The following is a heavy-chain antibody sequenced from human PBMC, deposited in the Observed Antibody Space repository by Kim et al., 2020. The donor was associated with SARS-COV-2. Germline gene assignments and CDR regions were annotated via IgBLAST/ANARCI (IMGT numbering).Heavy chain of an antibody. V-gene: IGHV4-39*01. CDR1: GGSISSSSYY. Sequence: SETLSLTCTVSGGSISSSSYYWGWIRQPPGKGLEWIGSIYYSGSTYYNPSLKSRVTISVDTSKNQFSLKLSSVTAADTAVYYCARHLQSYSGYDPRSSGVWGQGTTVTVSS. J-gene: IGHJ6*02. D-gene: IGHD5-12*01. CDR2: IYYSGST. CDR3: ARHLQSYSGYDPRSSGV.